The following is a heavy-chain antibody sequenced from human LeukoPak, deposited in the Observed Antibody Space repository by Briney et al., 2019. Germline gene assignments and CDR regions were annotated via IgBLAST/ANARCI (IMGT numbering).Heavy chain of an antibody. J-gene: IGHJ3*02. D-gene: IGHD6-6*01. V-gene: IGHV3-11*01. CDR1: GFTFSDYY. CDR3: ARGMGRYSSSRSGAFDI. Sequence: PGGSLRLSCAASGFTFSDYYMSWIRQAPGKGLEWVSYISSSGSTIYYADSVKGRFTISRDNAKNSLYLQMNSLRVEDTAVYYCARGMGRYSSSRSGAFDIWGQGTMVTVSS. CDR2: ISSSGSTI.